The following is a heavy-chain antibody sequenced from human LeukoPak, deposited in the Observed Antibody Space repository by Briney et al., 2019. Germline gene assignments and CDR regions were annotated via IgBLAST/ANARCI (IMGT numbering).Heavy chain of an antibody. CDR3: ARGDMVGVTWGVWFDP. Sequence: ASVKVSCKASGYTFTSYYIHWVRQAPGQGLEWMGIINPSGGSTSYAQKFQGRVTMTRDMSTSTVYMDLSSLRFEDTAVYYCARGDMVGVTWGVWFDPWGQGTLVTVSS. V-gene: IGHV1-46*01. CDR1: GYTFTSYY. D-gene: IGHD1-26*01. CDR2: INPSGGST. J-gene: IGHJ5*02.